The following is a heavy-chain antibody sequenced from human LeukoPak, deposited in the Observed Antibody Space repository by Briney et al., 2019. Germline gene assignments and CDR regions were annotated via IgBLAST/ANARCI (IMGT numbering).Heavy chain of an antibody. V-gene: IGHV3-23*01. CDR3: AKDSRMDVVVVAATDFDY. D-gene: IGHD2-15*01. J-gene: IGHJ4*02. CDR1: GFTFSTFA. CDR2: IFPSGGEI. Sequence: GGPLRLSCAASGFTFSTFAMIWVRQPPGKGLEWVSSIFPSGGEIHYADSVRGRFTISRDNSKSTLSLQMNSLRAEDTAVYYCAKDSRMDVVVVAATDFDYWGQGTLVTVSS.